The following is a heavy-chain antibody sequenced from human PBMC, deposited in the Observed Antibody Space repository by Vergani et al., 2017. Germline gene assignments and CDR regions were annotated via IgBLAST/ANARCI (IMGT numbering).Heavy chain of an antibody. CDR2: IGFSSTYI. CDR1: GFSFNLYS. CDR3: AIGREGRYAHYFDY. V-gene: IGHV3-21*01. Sequence: EVQLVESGGGLVKPGGSLTLSCAASGFSFNLYSMNWVRQAPGKGLEWVSSIGFSSTYIFYADSVRGRFTISRDNARNSLYLRMSNLRAEDTAVYYCAIGREGRYAHYFDYWGQGNLVTGSS. J-gene: IGHJ4*02. D-gene: IGHD3-16*01.